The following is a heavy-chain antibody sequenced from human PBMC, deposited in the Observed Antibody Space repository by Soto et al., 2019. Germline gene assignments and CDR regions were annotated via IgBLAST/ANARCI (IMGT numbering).Heavy chain of an antibody. CDR2: ISAYNGNT. D-gene: IGHD3-22*01. CDR3: ARAGQYYDSSGYAN. Sequence: QVKLVQSGTEAKKPGASVKVSCKASGYSFGTSGISWVRQAPGQGLEWMGWISAYNGNTNYDQKLQDRATMTTDTSTNTAYLELRSLRSDDTAVYYCARAGQYYDSSGYANWGQGTLVTVSS. J-gene: IGHJ4*02. V-gene: IGHV1-18*04. CDR1: GYSFGTSG.